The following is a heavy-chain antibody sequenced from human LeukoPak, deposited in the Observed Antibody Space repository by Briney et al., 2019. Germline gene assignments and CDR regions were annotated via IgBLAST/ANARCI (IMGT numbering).Heavy chain of an antibody. CDR3: AKQWRGTGDAFDI. D-gene: IGHD3/OR15-3a*01. Sequence: GGSLRLSCAASGFTFSSYTMSWVRQAPGKGLEWVSSISGSGVSTYYADYVKGRFTLSRDNSKNTLYLQINSVRAEDTAVYYCAKQWRGTGDAFDIWGQGTMVTVS. V-gene: IGHV3-23*01. CDR1: GFTFSSYT. CDR2: ISGSGVST. J-gene: IGHJ3*02.